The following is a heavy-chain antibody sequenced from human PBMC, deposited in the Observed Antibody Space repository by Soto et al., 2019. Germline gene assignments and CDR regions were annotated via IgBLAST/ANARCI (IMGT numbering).Heavy chain of an antibody. J-gene: IGHJ4*02. V-gene: IGHV3-20*04. CDR3: ESRRSSYDDYFDI. D-gene: IGHD5-12*01. Sequence: EVQLVESGGGVVRPGGSLRLSCAASGFNFDGYGMSWVRQAPGKGLEWVSGINWNGNSRGYADSVKGRFTISRDNVQNCLCLEMTSLKYWETALYYCESRRSSYDDYFDIWGQGTLVTVSS. CDR2: INWNGNSR. CDR1: GFNFDGYG.